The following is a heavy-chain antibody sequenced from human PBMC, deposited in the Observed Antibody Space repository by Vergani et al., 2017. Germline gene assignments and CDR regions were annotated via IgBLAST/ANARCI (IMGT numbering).Heavy chain of an antibody. D-gene: IGHD6-13*01. CDR3: AGDAFNGRTAAAGTHAFDI. J-gene: IGHJ3*02. V-gene: IGHV3-11*01. Sequence: QVQLVESGGGLVKPGGSLRLSCAASGFTFSDYYMSWIRQAPGKGLEWVSYISSSGSTIYYADSVKGRFTISRDNAKNSLYLQMNSLRAEDTAVYYCAGDAFNGRTAAAGTHAFDIWGQGTMVTVSS. CDR1: GFTFSDYY. CDR2: ISSSGSTI.